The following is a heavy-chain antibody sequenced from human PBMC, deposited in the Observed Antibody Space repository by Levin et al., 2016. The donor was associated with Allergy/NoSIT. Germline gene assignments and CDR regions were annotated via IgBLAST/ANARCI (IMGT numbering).Heavy chain of an antibody. Sequence: GESLKISCAASGFTFSSYAMSWVRQAPGKGLEWVSGISGSGASTYYADSVKGRFTISRDHSKNTLYLQMNTLRAEDTAVYYCAKDGPLVGTGFFDYWGQGTLVTVSS. J-gene: IGHJ4*02. CDR2: ISGSGAST. CDR1: GFTFSSYA. V-gene: IGHV3-23*01. CDR3: AKDGPLVGTGFFDY. D-gene: IGHD3/OR15-3a*01.